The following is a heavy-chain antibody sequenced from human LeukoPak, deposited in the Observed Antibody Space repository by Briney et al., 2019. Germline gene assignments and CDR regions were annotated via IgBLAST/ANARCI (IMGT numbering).Heavy chain of an antibody. CDR2: ISYDGSNK. D-gene: IGHD6-6*01. CDR3: GRERSIAAYDY. V-gene: IGHV3-30-3*01. J-gene: IGHJ4*02. CDR1: GFTFSSYA. Sequence: GGSLRLSCAASGFTFSSYAMHWVRQAPGKGLEWVAVISYDGSNKYYADSVKGRFTISRDNSKNTLYLQMNSLRAEDTAVYYCGRERSIAAYDYWGQGTLVTVSS.